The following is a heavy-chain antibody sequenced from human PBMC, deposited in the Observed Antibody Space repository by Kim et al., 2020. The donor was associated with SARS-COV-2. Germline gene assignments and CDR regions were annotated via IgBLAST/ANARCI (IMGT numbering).Heavy chain of an antibody. V-gene: IGHV1-3*01. J-gene: IGHJ3*02. CDR3: ARETGYGEPSNAFDI. CDR2: INAGNGNT. D-gene: IGHD4-17*01. Sequence: ASVKVSCKASGYTFTSYAMHWVRQAPGQRLEWMGWINAGNGNTKYSQKFQGRVTITRDTSASTAYMELSSLRSEDTAVYYCARETGYGEPSNAFDIWGQGTMVTVSS. CDR1: GYTFTSYA.